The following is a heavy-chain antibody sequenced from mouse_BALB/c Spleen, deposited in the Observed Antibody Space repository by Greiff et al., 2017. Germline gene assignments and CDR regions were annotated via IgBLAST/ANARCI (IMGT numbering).Heavy chain of an antibody. J-gene: IGHJ2*01. CDR3: ARSLSYGSFDY. CDR2: IDPANGNT. V-gene: IGHV14-3*02. Sequence: VQLKQSGAELVKPGASVKLSCTASGFNIKDTYMHWVKQRPEQGLEWIGRIDPANGNTKYDPKFQGKATITADTSSNTAYLQLSSLTSEDTAVYYCARSLSYGSFDYWGQGTTLTVSS. D-gene: IGHD1-2*01. CDR1: GFNIKDTY.